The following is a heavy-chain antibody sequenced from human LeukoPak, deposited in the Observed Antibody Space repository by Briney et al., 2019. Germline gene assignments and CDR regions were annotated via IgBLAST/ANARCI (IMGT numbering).Heavy chain of an antibody. Sequence: PGRSLRLSCAASGFTFSSYWMHWVRHAPGKGLVWVSHIDADGRSTSYADSVKGRFTISRDNVKNTLYLQMNSLRVEDTAVYYCTSSFRNGRNWGQGTLVTVSS. CDR3: TSSFRNGRN. D-gene: IGHD2-8*01. CDR2: IDADGRST. J-gene: IGHJ4*02. V-gene: IGHV3-74*01. CDR1: GFTFSSYW.